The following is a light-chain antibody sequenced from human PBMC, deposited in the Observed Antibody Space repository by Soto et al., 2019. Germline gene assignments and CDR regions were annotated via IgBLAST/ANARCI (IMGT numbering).Light chain of an antibody. CDR2: GVS. V-gene: IGLV2-11*01. Sequence: QSVLTQPRSVSGSPGQSVTISCTGTNSDVGGYNYVSWYQQYPGKAPKLMISGVSERPSGVPDRFSGSKSGNTASLTISGLQAEDEPDYYCCSYVDTDTWVFGGGTKVTVL. J-gene: IGLJ3*02. CDR3: CSYVDTDTWV. CDR1: NSDVGGYNY.